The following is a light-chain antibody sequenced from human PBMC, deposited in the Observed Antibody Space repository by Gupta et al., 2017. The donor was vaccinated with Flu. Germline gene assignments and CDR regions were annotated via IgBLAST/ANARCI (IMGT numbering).Light chain of an antibody. CDR1: QSVSSN. V-gene: IGKV3-15*01. CDR3: QQYKNWPRT. J-gene: IGKJ2*02. Sequence: EIVMTQSPATLSVSPGERATLSCRASQSVSSNLAWYQQKPSQAPRLLIYGASTRATGIPARFSGSGSGTEFTLTISRLQSEDFAVYYCQQYKNWPRTFGQGTKLEI. CDR2: GAS.